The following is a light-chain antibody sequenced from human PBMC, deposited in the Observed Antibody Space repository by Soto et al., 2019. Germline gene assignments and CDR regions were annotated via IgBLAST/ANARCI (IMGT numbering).Light chain of an antibody. CDR3: QQYSDWPLT. V-gene: IGKV3-15*01. Sequence: EIVMTQSPVTLSVSPGERATLSRRASQSVANSYLAWYQQKPGQAPRLLIFGASTRAAGIPARFSGSGSGTEFTLTISSLQSEDFAVYYCQQYSDWPLTFGGGTKVEIK. CDR2: GAS. CDR1: QSVANSY. J-gene: IGKJ4*01.